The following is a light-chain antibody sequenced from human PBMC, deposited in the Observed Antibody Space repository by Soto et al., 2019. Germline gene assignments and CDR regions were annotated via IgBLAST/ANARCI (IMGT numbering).Light chain of an antibody. V-gene: IGKV3-15*01. Sequence: ELVMTQSPATLSVSPGERATLSCRASQSVSNNYLAWYQQKPGQAPRLLIYGASNRATDIPARFSGSGSGTEFTLTISSLQSEDFAVYYCQQYDNWPPTFGQGTRLEIK. J-gene: IGKJ5*01. CDR3: QQYDNWPPT. CDR2: GAS. CDR1: QSVSNN.